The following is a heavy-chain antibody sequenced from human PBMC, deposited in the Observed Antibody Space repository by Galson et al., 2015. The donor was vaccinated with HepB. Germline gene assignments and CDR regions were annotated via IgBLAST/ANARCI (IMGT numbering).Heavy chain of an antibody. CDR1: GYSFTSYA. CDR2: IIPANGNT. J-gene: IGHJ4*02. CDR3: ARSGRFGVAAADHGLY. V-gene: IGHV1-3*01. Sequence: SVKVSCKASGYSFTSYAMHWVRQAPGQRLEWVGRIIPANGNTKYSQKFQDRVTITRDTSATTVYMGLSSLRSDDTAVYYCARSGRFGVAAADHGLYWGQGTLVTVSS. D-gene: IGHD6-13*01.